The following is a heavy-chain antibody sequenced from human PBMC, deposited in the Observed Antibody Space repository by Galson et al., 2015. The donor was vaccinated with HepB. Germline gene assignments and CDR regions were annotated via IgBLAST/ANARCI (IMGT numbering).Heavy chain of an antibody. CDR2: IYPGDSDT. V-gene: IGHV5-51*01. CDR3: ARYWVAAAGPVGAFDI. Sequence: QSGAEVKKPGESLKISCKGSGYSFTSYWIGWVRQMPGKGLEWMGIIYPGDSDTRYSPSFQGQVTISADKSISTAYLQWSSLKASDTAMYYCARYWVAAAGPVGAFDIWGQGTMVTVSS. J-gene: IGHJ3*02. D-gene: IGHD6-13*01. CDR1: GYSFTSYW.